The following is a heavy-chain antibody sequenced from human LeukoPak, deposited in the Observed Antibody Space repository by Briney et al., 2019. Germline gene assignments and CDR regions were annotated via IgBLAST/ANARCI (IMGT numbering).Heavy chain of an antibody. CDR1: GFTFSNYA. Sequence: SGGSLRLSCAASGFTFSNYAMIWVRQAPGKGLKWVSVISGGTDSTYYTDSVKGRFTVSRDNSQNTLSLQMNSLRAEDTAVYYCVKGGTNNGSYYGLDHWGQGTLVTVSS. D-gene: IGHD1-26*01. J-gene: IGHJ4*02. CDR2: ISGGTDST. V-gene: IGHV3-23*01. CDR3: VKGGTNNGSYYGLDH.